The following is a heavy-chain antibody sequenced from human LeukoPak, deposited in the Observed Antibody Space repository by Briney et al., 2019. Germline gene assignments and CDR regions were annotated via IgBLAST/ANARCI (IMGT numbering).Heavy chain of an antibody. CDR3: ARVRMTSDLRYSYGQNGYFDY. Sequence: PSETLSLTCAVYGGSFSGYYWSWIRQPPGKGLEWIGEINHSGSTNYNPSLKSRVTISVDTSKNQFSLKLSSVTAADTAVYYCARVRMTSDLRYSYGQNGYFDYWGQGTLVTVSS. D-gene: IGHD5-18*01. J-gene: IGHJ4*02. CDR2: INHSGST. CDR1: GGSFSGYY. V-gene: IGHV4-34*01.